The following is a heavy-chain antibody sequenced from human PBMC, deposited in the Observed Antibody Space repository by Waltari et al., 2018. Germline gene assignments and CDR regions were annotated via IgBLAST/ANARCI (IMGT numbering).Heavy chain of an antibody. CDR1: GFSFRSFW. V-gene: IGHV3-7*01. CDR2: IKFDGSEK. J-gene: IGHJ4*02. CDR3: AREVYGTASAFDY. D-gene: IGHD1-20*01. Sequence: EVQLAQSGGGLVQPGGSLRLSCEASGFSFRSFWMSWVRQAPGQGVEWVANIKFDGSEKYYVESVKGRFTISRDNTENTLYLQMNRLRADDTAVYYCAREVYGTASAFDYWGQGTLLTVSS.